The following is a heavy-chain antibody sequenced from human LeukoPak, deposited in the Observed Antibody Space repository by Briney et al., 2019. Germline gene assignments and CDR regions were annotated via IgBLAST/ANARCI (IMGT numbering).Heavy chain of an antibody. D-gene: IGHD1-26*01. V-gene: IGHV1-8*01. J-gene: IGHJ4*02. CDR2: MNPNSGNT. CDR1: GYAFTSYD. Sequence: ASVKVSCKASGYAFTSYDINWVRQATGQGLEWLGWMNPNSGNTGYAQKFQGRVTITRNTSISTAYMELSSLRSEDTAVYYCATILVRATGLDYSGWGQGTLVTVSS. CDR3: ATILVRATGLDYSG.